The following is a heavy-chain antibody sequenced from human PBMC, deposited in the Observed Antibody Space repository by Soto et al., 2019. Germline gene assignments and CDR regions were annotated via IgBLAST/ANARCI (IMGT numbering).Heavy chain of an antibody. Sequence: SVKVSCKASGGTFSSYAISWVRQAPGQGLEWMGGITPIFGTANYAQKFQGRVTITADESTSTAYMELSSLRSEDTAVYYCAAVVRKDMYYDFWSGSFDYWGQGTLVTVSS. CDR3: AAVVRKDMYYDFWSGSFDY. CDR1: GGTFSSYA. J-gene: IGHJ4*02. D-gene: IGHD3-3*01. V-gene: IGHV1-69*13. CDR2: ITPIFGTA.